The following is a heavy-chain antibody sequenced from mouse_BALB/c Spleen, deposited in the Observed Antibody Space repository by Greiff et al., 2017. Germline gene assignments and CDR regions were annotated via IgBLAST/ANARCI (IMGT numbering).Heavy chain of an antibody. CDR1: GYTFTSYW. CDR2: INPSNGRT. V-gene: IGHV1S81*02. CDR3: ARWTYRYDDRLDY. J-gene: IGHJ4*01. D-gene: IGHD2-14*01. Sequence: VQLQQPGAELVKPGASVKLSCKASGYTFTSYWMHWVKQRPGQGLEWIGEINPSNGRTNYNEKFKSKATLTVDKSSSTAYMQLSSLTSEDSAVYYCARWTYRYDDRLDYWGQGTSVTVSS.